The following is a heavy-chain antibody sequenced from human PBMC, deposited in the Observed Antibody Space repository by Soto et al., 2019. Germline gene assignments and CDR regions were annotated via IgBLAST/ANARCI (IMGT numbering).Heavy chain of an antibody. CDR3: AKVRQDPRDYFHY. J-gene: IGHJ4*02. Sequence: EVKLLESGGGLVQPGGSLRLSCGVSGFTVTSYGVSWVRQAPGKGLEWVSAISPNGQGIWYADSVKGRFTSSRDISRNTVFLQMDSLRAEDTAVYYCAKVRQDPRDYFHYWGQGTLVTVSS. D-gene: IGHD2-15*01. CDR2: ISPNGQGI. CDR1: GFTVTSYG. V-gene: IGHV3-23*01.